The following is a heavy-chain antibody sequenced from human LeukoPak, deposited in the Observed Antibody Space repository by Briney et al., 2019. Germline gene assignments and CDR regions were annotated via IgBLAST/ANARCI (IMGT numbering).Heavy chain of an antibody. CDR1: GCTFTSYD. D-gene: IGHD4-23*01. J-gene: IGHJ4*02. CDR2: MNPNSGNT. Sequence: ASVKVSCKASGCTFTSYDINWVRQATGQGLEWMGWMNPNSGNTGYAQNFQGRVTMTRNTSISTAYMELTSLRSEDAAVYYCARGTRTFDYWGQGTLVTVSS. V-gene: IGHV1-8*01. CDR3: ARGTRTFDY.